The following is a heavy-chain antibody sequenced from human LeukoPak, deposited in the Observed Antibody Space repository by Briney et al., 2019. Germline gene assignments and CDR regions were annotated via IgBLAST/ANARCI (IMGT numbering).Heavy chain of an antibody. V-gene: IGHV1-69*01. CDR1: GGTFSSYA. CDR2: IIPIFGTA. D-gene: IGHD3-22*01. Sequence: VASVKVSCKASGGTFSSYAISWVRQAPGQGREWMGGIIPIFGTANYAQKFQGRVTITADESTSTAYMELSSLRSEDTAVYYCARDRFHYYDSSGYYPNYYYYGMDVWGQGTTVTVSS. J-gene: IGHJ6*02. CDR3: ARDRFHYYDSSGYYPNYYYYGMDV.